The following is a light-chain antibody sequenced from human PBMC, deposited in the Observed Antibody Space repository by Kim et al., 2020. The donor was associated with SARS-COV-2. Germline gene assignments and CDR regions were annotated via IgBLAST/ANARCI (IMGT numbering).Light chain of an antibody. CDR3: QKYNSAPVFT. J-gene: IGKJ3*01. V-gene: IGKV1-27*01. CDR2: AAS. Sequence: DIHMTQSPSSLSASVGDRVTITCRASQGISNYLAWYQQKPGKVPKLLIYAASTLQSGVPSRFSGSGSGTDFTLTISSLQPEDVATYYCQKYNSAPVFTFGPGTKVDIK. CDR1: QGISNY.